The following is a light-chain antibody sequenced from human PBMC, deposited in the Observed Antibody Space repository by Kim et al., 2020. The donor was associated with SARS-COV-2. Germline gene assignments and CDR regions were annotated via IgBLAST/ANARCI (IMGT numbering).Light chain of an antibody. J-gene: IGLJ3*02. CDR1: RGHSGYI. CDR2: LEGSGSY. CDR3: ETWDSNTRV. V-gene: IGLV4-60*03. Sequence: SSVKLTCTLSRGHSGYIIAWHQQQPGKAPRYLMKLEGSGSYNKGSGVPDRFSGSSSGADRYLTISNLQSEDEADYYCETWDSNTRVFGGGTQLTVL.